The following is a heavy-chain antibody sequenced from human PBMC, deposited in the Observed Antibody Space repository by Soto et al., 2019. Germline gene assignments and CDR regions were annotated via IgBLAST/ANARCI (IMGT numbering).Heavy chain of an antibody. D-gene: IGHD3-22*01. V-gene: IGHV4-59*01. CDR1: GGSISSYY. J-gene: IGHJ3*02. CDR3: ARHYYDSSGYRDGLWAFDI. CDR2: IYYSGST. Sequence: SETLSLTYTVSGGSISSYYWSWIRQPPGKGLEWIGYIYYSGSTNYNPSLKSRVTISVDTSKNQFSLKLSSVTAADTAVYYCARHYYDSSGYRDGLWAFDIWGQGTMVTVS.